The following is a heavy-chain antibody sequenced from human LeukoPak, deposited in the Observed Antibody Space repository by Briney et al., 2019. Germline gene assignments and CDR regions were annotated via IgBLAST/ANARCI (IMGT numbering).Heavy chain of an antibody. V-gene: IGHV1-2*02. D-gene: IGHD2-2*01. Sequence: ASVKVCCKASGYTFTGYYMHWVRQAPGQGLEWMGWINPNSGGTNYAQKFQGRVTMTRDTSISTAYMELSRLRSDDTAVYYCARVVVVPAAPNWFDPWGQGTLVTVSS. CDR1: GYTFTGYY. CDR3: ARVVVVPAAPNWFDP. J-gene: IGHJ5*02. CDR2: INPNSGGT.